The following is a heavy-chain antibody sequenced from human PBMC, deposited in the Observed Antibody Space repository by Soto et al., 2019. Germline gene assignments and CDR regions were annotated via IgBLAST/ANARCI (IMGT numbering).Heavy chain of an antibody. V-gene: IGHV2-26*01. CDR1: GFSLSNARMG. CDR2: IFSNDEK. Sequence: QVTLKESGPVLVKPTETLTLTCTVSGFSLSNARMGVSWIRQPPGKALEWLAHIFSNDEKSYSTSLKSRLTISXGTXKXQVVLTMTNMDPVDTATYYCARMLAGITMVRGAIDYWGQGTLVTVSS. J-gene: IGHJ4*02. D-gene: IGHD3-10*01. CDR3: ARMLAGITMVRGAIDY.